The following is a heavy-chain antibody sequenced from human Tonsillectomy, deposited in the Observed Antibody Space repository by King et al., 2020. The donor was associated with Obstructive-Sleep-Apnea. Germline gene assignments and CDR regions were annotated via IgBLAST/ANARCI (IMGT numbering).Heavy chain of an antibody. V-gene: IGHV5-51*01. Sequence: QLVQSGAEVKKPGESLKISCEGSGYSFSTYWIGWVRQMPGKGLEWLGIIYPGDSDTRYSPSFQGQVTISADKSISTAYLQLSSLEASDTAIYYCARNSELISAAGIVSDYWGQGTLVTVPS. J-gene: IGHJ4*02. CDR2: IYPGDSDT. CDR3: ARNSELISAAGIVSDY. CDR1: GYSFSTYW. D-gene: IGHD6-13*01.